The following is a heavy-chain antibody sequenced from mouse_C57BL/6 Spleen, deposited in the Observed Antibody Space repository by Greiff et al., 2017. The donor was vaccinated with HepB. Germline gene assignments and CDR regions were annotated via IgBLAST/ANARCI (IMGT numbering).Heavy chain of an antibody. V-gene: IGHV1-52*01. Sequence: QVQLQQPGAELVRPGSSVKLSCKASGYTFTSYWMHWVKQRPIQGLEWIGNIDPSDSETHYNQKFKDKATLAVDKSSSTVYMQLSSLTSEDSAVYYCAREAAQATFAYWGQGTLVTVSA. CDR3: AREAAQATFAY. CDR1: GYTFTSYW. J-gene: IGHJ3*01. D-gene: IGHD3-2*02. CDR2: IDPSDSET.